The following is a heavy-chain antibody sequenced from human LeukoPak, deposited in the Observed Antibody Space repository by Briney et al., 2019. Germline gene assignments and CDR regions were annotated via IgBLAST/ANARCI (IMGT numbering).Heavy chain of an antibody. V-gene: IGHV1-69*04. Sequence: SVKVSCKASGGTFSSYAISWVRQAPGQGLEWMGRIIPILGIANYAQKFQGRVTITADKSTSTAYMELSSLRSEDTAVYYCARDLSMVTAIPDSWGQGTLVTVSS. D-gene: IGHD2-21*02. CDR1: GGTFSSYA. J-gene: IGHJ4*02. CDR2: IIPILGIA. CDR3: ARDLSMVTAIPDS.